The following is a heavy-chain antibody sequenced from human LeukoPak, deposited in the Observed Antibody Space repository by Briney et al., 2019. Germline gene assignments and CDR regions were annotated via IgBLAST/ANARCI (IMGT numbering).Heavy chain of an antibody. J-gene: IGHJ3*02. CDR2: IYSGGST. Sequence: GGSLRLSCAASGFTVSSNYMSWVRQAPGKGLEWVSVIYSGGSTYYADSVKGRFTISRDNSKNTLYLQMNSLRAEDTAVYYCARVAAAGLSGAFDIWGQGTMVTVSS. CDR1: GFTVSSNY. D-gene: IGHD6-13*01. CDR3: ARVAAAGLSGAFDI. V-gene: IGHV3-53*01.